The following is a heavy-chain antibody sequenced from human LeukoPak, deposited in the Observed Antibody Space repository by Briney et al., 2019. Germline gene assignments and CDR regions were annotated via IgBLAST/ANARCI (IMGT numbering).Heavy chain of an antibody. J-gene: IGHJ3*02. Sequence: PSQTLSLTCTVSAGSISSYYWSWIRQPAGKGLEWIGRIYTSGSTTYNPSLKSRVSMSVVTYKSLFSLKLSSVTAADTAVYYCARDQRYYYDSTGAFEIWGQGTMVTVSS. CDR1: AGSISSYY. CDR2: IYTSGST. D-gene: IGHD3-22*01. CDR3: ARDQRYYYDSTGAFEI. V-gene: IGHV4-4*07.